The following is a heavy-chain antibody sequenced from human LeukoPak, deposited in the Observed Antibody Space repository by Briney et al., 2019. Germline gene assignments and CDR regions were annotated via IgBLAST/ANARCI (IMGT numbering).Heavy chain of an antibody. CDR2: ISGSGTTM. D-gene: IGHD3-10*01. Sequence: GGSLRLSCAAAGFQLSDDYMSWIRQAPGGALEWVSYISGSGTTMHYSDSVKGRFTISRDNTKNSLYLDMNSLRAEDTALYYCARLSMVPGAQRYFDSWGQGALVTVSS. CDR3: ARLSMVPGAQRYFDS. V-gene: IGHV3-11*01. J-gene: IGHJ4*02. CDR1: GFQLSDDY.